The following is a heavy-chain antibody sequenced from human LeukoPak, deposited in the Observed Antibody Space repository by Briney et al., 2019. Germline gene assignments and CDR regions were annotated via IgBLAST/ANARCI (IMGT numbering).Heavy chain of an antibody. CDR1: GFTFSSYA. CDR2: ISGSGGST. D-gene: IGHD6-19*01. J-gene: IGHJ4*02. Sequence: GGSLRLSCAASGFTFSSYAMSWVRQAPGKGLEWVSAISGSGGSTYYADSVKGRFTISRDNSKNTLYLQMNSLRAEDTAVYYCAKGDSSGRYLLSYFDYWGQGTLVTVSS. V-gene: IGHV3-23*01. CDR3: AKGDSSGRYLLSYFDY.